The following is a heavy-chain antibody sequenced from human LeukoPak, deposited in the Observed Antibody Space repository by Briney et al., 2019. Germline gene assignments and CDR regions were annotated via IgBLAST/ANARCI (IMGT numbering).Heavy chain of an antibody. CDR2: IYHSGST. V-gene: IGHV4-30-2*01. J-gene: IGHJ4*02. Sequence: SQTLSLTCTVSGGSISSGGYYWSWIRQPPGKGLEWIGYIYHSGSTYYNPSLKSRVTISVDKSKSQFSLKLTSVIAADTAVYYCATYSSSSKHYFDHWGQGTLVTVSS. CDR1: GGSISSGGYY. D-gene: IGHD6-6*01. CDR3: ATYSSSSKHYFDH.